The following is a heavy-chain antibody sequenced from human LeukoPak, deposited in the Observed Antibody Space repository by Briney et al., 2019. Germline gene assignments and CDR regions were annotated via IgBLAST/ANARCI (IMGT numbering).Heavy chain of an antibody. CDR1: GGSFSGYY. Sequence: PSETLSLTCAVYGGSFSGYYWSWIRQPPGKGLEWIGEINHSGSTNYNPSLKSRVTISVDTSKNQFSLKLSSVTAADTAVYYCARDSRQRAYDFWSGPNWFDPWGQGTLVTVSS. CDR3: ARDSRQRAYDFWSGPNWFDP. CDR2: INHSGST. V-gene: IGHV4-34*01. D-gene: IGHD3-3*01. J-gene: IGHJ5*02.